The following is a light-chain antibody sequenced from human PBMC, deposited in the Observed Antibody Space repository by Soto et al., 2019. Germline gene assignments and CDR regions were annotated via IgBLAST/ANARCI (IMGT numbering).Light chain of an antibody. J-gene: IGLJ1*01. CDR3: CSYAGSFYV. V-gene: IGLV2-11*01. CDR2: DVS. CDR1: SSDVGGYNY. Sequence: QSALTQPRSVSGSPGQSVTISCTGTSSDVGGYNYVSWYQQHPGKAPKLMIYDVSERPSGVPDRFSGSKSGNPASLTISGLQAEDEADYYCCSYAGSFYVFGTGTKVTVL.